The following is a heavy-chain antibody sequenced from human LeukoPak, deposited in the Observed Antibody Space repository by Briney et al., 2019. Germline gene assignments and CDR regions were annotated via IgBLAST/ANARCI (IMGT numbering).Heavy chain of an antibody. CDR2: INHSGST. CDR3: ARRGYGSGSYYRS. D-gene: IGHD3-10*01. Sequence: KSSETLSLTCAVYGGSFSGYYWSWIRQPPGKGLEWIGEINHSGSTNYNPSLKSRVTISVETSKNQFSLKLSSVTAADTAVYYCARRGYGSGSYYRSWGQGTLVTVSS. J-gene: IGHJ4*02. CDR1: GGSFSGYY. V-gene: IGHV4-34*01.